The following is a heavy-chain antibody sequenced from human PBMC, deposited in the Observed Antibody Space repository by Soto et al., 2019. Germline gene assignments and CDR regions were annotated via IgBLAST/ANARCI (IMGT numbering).Heavy chain of an antibody. D-gene: IGHD6-13*01. CDR2: IWHDASNK. Sequence: QVQLVESGGGVVQPGGSLRLSCAASGFTFYNYGMHWVRQAPGKGLEWVAGIWHDASNKYYAGSVKGRFTISRDNYKNMLYLQMTSLRPDDTAAYYCAREAGYQETIGQQLPDCWGQGIMVTVSS. V-gene: IGHV3-33*01. CDR1: GFTFYNYG. CDR3: AREAGYQETIGQQLPDC. J-gene: IGHJ4*02.